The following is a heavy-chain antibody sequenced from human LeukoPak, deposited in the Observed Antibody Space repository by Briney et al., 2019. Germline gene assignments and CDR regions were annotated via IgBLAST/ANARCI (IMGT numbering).Heavy chain of an antibody. V-gene: IGHV4-59*08. CDR3: ASGYCSSTSCPFDY. CDR1: GGSISSYY. Sequence: SETLSLTCTVSGGSISSYYWSWIRQPPGKGLEWIGYIYYSGGTNYNPSLKSRVTISVDTSKNQFSLKLSSVTAADTAVYYCASGYCSSTSCPFDYWGQGTLVTVSS. J-gene: IGHJ4*02. D-gene: IGHD2-2*01. CDR2: IYYSGGT.